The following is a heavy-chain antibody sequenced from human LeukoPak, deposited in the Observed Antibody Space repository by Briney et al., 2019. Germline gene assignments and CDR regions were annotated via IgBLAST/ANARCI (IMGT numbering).Heavy chain of an antibody. CDR2: INPNSGGT. J-gene: IGHJ3*02. CDR3: ARFTTTRGAFDI. Sequence: ASVKVSCKASGYTFTGYYMHWVRQAPGQGLEWMGWINPNSGGTNYAQKFQGRVTMTRDTSISTAYMEPSRLRSDDTAVYYCARFTTTRGAFDIWGQGTMVTVSS. D-gene: IGHD4-11*01. CDR1: GYTFTGYY. V-gene: IGHV1-2*02.